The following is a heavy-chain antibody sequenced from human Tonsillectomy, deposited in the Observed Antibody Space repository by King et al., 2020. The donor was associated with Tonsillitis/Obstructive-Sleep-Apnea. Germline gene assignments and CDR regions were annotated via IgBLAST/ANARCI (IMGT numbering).Heavy chain of an antibody. CDR2: ISSSGSTI. CDR1: GFSFSSYE. J-gene: IGHJ5*02. V-gene: IGHV3-48*03. D-gene: IGHD6-13*01. Sequence: VQLVESGGGLVQPGGSLRLSCAASGFSFSSYEMNWVRQAPGKGLEWVSYISSSGSTIYYADSVKGRFTISRDNAKNSLYLQMNSLRAEDTAVYYCARGESSRWINWFDPWGQGTLVTVSS. CDR3: ARGESSRWINWFDP.